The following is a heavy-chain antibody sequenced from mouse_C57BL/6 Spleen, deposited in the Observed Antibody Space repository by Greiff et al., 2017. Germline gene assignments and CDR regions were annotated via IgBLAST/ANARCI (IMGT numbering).Heavy chain of an antibody. J-gene: IGHJ2*01. CDR1: GYTFTDYE. V-gene: IGHV1-15*01. Sequence: VQLQQSGAELVRPGASVTLSCKASGYTFTDYEMHWVKQTPVHGLEWIGAIDPETGGTAYNQKFKGKAILTADKSSSTAYMELRSLTSEDSAVYYGTTIYYYGSSYTTLDYWGQGTTLTVSS. CDR2: IDPETGGT. D-gene: IGHD1-1*01. CDR3: TTIYYYGSSYTTLDY.